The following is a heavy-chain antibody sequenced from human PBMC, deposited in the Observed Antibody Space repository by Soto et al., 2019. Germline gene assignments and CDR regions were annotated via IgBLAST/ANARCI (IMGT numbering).Heavy chain of an antibody. CDR1: GFRFDDYA. CDR3: ARVRSSGLLNWYFDL. CDR2: ISWNSDSI. Sequence: ESGGGLVQPGRFLRLSCAASGFRFDDYAMHWVRQAPGKGLEWVSGISWNSDSIDYADSVKGRLIISRDNAKNSLYLQMNSLRVEDTALYYCARVRSSGLLNWYFDLWGRGTLVTVSS. V-gene: IGHV3-9*01. J-gene: IGHJ2*01. D-gene: IGHD3-10*01.